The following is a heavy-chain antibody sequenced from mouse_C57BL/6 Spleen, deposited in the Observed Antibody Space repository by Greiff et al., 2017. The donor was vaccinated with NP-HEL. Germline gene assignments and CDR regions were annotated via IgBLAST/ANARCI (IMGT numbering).Heavy chain of an antibody. CDR2: IDPNSGGT. J-gene: IGHJ4*01. V-gene: IGHV1-72*01. CDR3: ARWEHSSGGAMDY. D-gene: IGHD3-1*01. CDR1: GYTFTSYW. Sequence: VQLQQPGAELVKPGASVKLSCKASGYTFTSYWMPWVKQRPGRGLEWIGRIDPNSGGTKYNEKFKSKATLTVDKPSSTAYMQLSCLTSEDSAIYYCARWEHSSGGAMDYWGQGTSVTVSS.